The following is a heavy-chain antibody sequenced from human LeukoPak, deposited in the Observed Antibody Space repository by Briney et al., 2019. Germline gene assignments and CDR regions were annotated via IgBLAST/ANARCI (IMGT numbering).Heavy chain of an antibody. CDR2: RNPSGGST. J-gene: IGHJ3*02. CDR3: ARDSRRIAASGRGAFDI. Sequence: RASVKVSCKASGYTFTSYFMHCVRQAPGQGLEWMGIRNPSGGSTSYAQKFQGRVTMTSDTSTSTVYMELSSLRSEDTAIYYCARDSRRIAASGRGAFDIWGQGTMVTVSS. V-gene: IGHV1-46*01. D-gene: IGHD6-13*01. CDR1: GYTFTSYF.